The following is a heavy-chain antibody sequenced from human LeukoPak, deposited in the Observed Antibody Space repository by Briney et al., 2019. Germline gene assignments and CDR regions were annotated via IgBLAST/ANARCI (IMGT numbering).Heavy chain of an antibody. Sequence: SVKVSCKASGGTFRSYAISWVRQAPGQGLEWMGGIIPIFGTANYAQKFQGRVTITTDESTSTAYMELSSLRSEDTAVYYCASDRRKRERGPDYLDYWGQGTLVTVSS. CDR2: IIPIFGTA. CDR1: GGTFRSYA. CDR3: ASDRRKRERGPDYLDY. V-gene: IGHV1-69*05. J-gene: IGHJ4*02.